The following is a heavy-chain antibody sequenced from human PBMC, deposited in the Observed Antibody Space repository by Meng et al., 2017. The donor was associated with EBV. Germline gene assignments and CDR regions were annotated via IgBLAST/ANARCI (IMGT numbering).Heavy chain of an antibody. CDR2: VYYSGNS. CDR3: ARVSFYDYWSGYSFNWFDP. D-gene: IGHD3-3*01. J-gene: IGHJ5*02. V-gene: IGHV4-39*01. Sequence: QLQLYQSGPGLVKPSAXLSLTCTVPGASISSRSYYWGWIRQSPGKGLEWIGNVYYSGNSYYNPSLKSRVTISVDTSKNQFYLKLISVTAADTAVYFCARVSFYDYWSGYSFNWFDPWGQGTLVTVSS. CDR1: GASISSRSYY.